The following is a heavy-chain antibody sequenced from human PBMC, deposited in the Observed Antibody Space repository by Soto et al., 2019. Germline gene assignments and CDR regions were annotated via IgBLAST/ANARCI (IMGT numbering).Heavy chain of an antibody. CDR2: IYYSGST. CDR1: GGSISCGDYY. V-gene: IGHV4-30-4*01. Sequence: SETLSLTCTVSGGSISCGDYYWSWIRQPPGKGLEWIGYIYYSGSTYYNPSLKSRVTISVDTSKNQFSLKLSSVTAADTAVYYCARALGATSLLFDYWGQGTLVTVSS. D-gene: IGHD1-26*01. CDR3: ARALGATSLLFDY. J-gene: IGHJ4*02.